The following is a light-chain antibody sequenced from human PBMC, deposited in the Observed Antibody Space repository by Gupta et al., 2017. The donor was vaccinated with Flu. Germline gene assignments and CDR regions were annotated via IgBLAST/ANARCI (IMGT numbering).Light chain of an antibody. CDR3: QQRINWPLT. Sequence: EIVLTQSPATLSLSPGERATLSCSASQSVSSSLAWYQQKPGQAPRLFIYDASNRATGIPARFSGSGSGTDFTLTISSLEPEDFAVYYCQQRINWPLTFGGGTKVEI. J-gene: IGKJ4*01. CDR1: QSVSSS. V-gene: IGKV3-11*01. CDR2: DAS.